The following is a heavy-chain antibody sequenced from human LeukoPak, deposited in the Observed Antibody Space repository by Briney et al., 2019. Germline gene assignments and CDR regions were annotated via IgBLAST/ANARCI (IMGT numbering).Heavy chain of an antibody. D-gene: IGHD4-11*01. V-gene: IGHV4-30-4*07. Sequence: PSETLSLTCAVSGGSISSGGYSWSWIRQPPGKGLEWIGYIYYSGSTYYNPSLKSRVTISVDTSKNQFSLKLSSVTATDTAVYFCARVRGNYHYYYYSSMDVWGKGTRVTIPS. CDR2: IYYSGST. CDR1: GGSISSGGYS. CDR3: ARVRGNYHYYYYSSMDV. J-gene: IGHJ6*03.